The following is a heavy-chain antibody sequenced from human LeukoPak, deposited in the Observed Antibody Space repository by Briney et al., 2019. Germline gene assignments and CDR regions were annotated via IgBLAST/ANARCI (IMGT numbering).Heavy chain of an antibody. CDR3: ARASFPDQLLVYGWFDP. J-gene: IGHJ5*02. CDR2: ISAYNGNT. V-gene: IGHV1-18*01. D-gene: IGHD2-2*01. CDR1: GYTFTSYG. Sequence: ASVKVSCKASGYTFTSYGISWVRQAPGQGLEWMGWISAYNGNTNYAQRLQGRVTMTTDTSTSTAYMELRSLRSDDTAVYYCARASFPDQLLVYGWFDPWGQGTLVTVSS.